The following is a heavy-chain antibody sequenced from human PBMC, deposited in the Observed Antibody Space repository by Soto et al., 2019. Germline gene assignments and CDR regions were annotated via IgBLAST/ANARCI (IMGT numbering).Heavy chain of an antibody. V-gene: IGHV1-3*05. CDR2: INAGNGNT. CDR3: ARIESGGADD. J-gene: IGHJ4*02. D-gene: IGHD2-15*01. Sequence: QVQLVQSGAEEKKPGASVKVSCKASGYTFTSYAMHWVRQAPGQRLEWRGWINAGNGNTKYSQKFQGRVTLTRDTSASTAYMELSSLSSEDTAVYYCARIESGGADDWGQGPLVTVSS. CDR1: GYTFTSYA.